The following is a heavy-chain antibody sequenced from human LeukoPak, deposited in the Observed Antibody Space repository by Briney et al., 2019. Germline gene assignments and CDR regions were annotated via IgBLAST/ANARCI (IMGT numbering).Heavy chain of an antibody. V-gene: IGHV3-48*03. CDR2: ITSSGSTI. CDR3: AELGITMIGGV. CDR1: GFTFSSYE. Sequence: GGSLRLSCATSGFTFSSYEMNWVRQPPGNGLEWVSYITSSGSTIYYADSVKGRFTISRDNAKNSLYLQMNSLRAEDTAVYYCAELGITMIGGVWGKGTTVTISS. D-gene: IGHD3-10*02. J-gene: IGHJ6*04.